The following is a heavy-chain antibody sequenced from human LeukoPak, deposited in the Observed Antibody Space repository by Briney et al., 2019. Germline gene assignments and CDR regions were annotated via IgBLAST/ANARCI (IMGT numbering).Heavy chain of an antibody. CDR2: IWYDGSDK. D-gene: IGHD3-22*01. Sequence: GGSLRLSCAASGFTFSNYAFHWVRQAPGKGLEWVAVIWYDGSDKYYADSVKGRFSISRDNSKNTVYLQMNSLRAEDTAVCYCARGFRYYDGIDAFDIWGQGTMVTVSS. CDR1: GFTFSNYA. J-gene: IGHJ3*02. CDR3: ARGFRYYDGIDAFDI. V-gene: IGHV3-33*01.